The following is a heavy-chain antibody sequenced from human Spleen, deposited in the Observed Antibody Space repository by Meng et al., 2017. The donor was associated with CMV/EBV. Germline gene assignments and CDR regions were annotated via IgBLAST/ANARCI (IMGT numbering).Heavy chain of an antibody. CDR3: AGLIVGNGGRGH. J-gene: IGHJ4*02. V-gene: IGHV4-59*01. Sequence: SETLSLTCTVSGVSIISFYWSWIRQPPGEGLEWIGYITYTGSTNYNPSLKSRVTISLDTSKNQFSLNLNSATAADTALYYCAGLIVGNGGRGHWGQGTLVTVSS. D-gene: IGHD2/OR15-2a*01. CDR1: GVSIISFY. CDR2: ITYTGST.